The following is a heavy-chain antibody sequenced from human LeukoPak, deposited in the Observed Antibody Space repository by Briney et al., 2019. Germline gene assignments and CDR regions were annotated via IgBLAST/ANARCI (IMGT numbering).Heavy chain of an antibody. J-gene: IGHJ4*02. Sequence: GASVKVSCKASGGTFSSYAISWVRQAPGQGLEWMGGIIPIFGTANYAQKFQGRVTITTDESTSTAYMELSSLRSEDTAVYYCARDGRNYHYDSSGYYAFAYWGQGTLVTVSS. CDR3: ARDGRNYHYDSSGYYAFAY. D-gene: IGHD3-22*01. V-gene: IGHV1-69*05. CDR1: GGTFSSYA. CDR2: IIPIFGTA.